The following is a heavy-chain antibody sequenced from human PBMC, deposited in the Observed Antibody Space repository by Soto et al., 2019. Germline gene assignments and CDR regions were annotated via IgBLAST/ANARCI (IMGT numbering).Heavy chain of an antibody. Sequence: GGSLRLSCAASGFTFSSYAMSWVRQAPGKGLEWVSAISGSGGSTYYADSVKGRFTISRDNSKNTLYLQMNGLRAEDTAVYYCAKGPNYYDTRFDYWGQGTLVTVSS. D-gene: IGHD3-22*01. CDR3: AKGPNYYDTRFDY. CDR1: GFTFSSYA. V-gene: IGHV3-23*01. J-gene: IGHJ4*02. CDR2: ISGSGGST.